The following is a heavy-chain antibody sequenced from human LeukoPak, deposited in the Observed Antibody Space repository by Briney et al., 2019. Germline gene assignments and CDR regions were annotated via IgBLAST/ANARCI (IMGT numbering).Heavy chain of an antibody. J-gene: IGHJ6*03. CDR2: INPSGGST. CDR1: GYTFTSYY. CDR3: ARGRSWGRSRAYYYYMDV. Sequence: ASVKVSCKASGYTFTSYYMHWVRQAPGQGLEWMGTINPSGGSTSYAQKFQGRVTMTRDMSTSTVYMELSSLRSEDTAVYYCARGRSWGRSRAYYYYMDVWGKGTTVTVSS. D-gene: IGHD3-16*01. V-gene: IGHV1-46*01.